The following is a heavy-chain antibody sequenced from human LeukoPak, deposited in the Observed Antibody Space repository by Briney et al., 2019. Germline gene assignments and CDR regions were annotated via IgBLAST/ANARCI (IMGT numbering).Heavy chain of an antibody. CDR3: AKDPIYCTNGVCYSAYYMDV. V-gene: IGHV3-30*18. D-gene: IGHD2-8*01. CDR1: GFTFSSYG. CDR2: ISYDGSNK. J-gene: IGHJ6*03. Sequence: GGSLRLSCAASGFTFSSYGMHWVRQAPGKGLEWVALISYDGSNKYYTDSVKGRFTISRDNSKKTLYLQMNSLRAEDTAVYYCAKDPIYCTNGVCYSAYYMDVWGKGTTVTVSS.